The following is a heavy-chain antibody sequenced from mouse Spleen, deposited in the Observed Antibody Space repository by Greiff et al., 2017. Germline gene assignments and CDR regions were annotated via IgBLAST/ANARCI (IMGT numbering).Heavy chain of an antibody. CDR1: GYTFTRYG. CDR2: IYPRSGNT. V-gene: IGHV1-81*01. J-gene: IGHJ2*01. CDR3: ARGGEYYFDY. D-gene: IGHD2-10*02. Sequence: QVQLQQSGAELARPGASVKLSCKASGYTFTRYGINWVQQTTGQGLEWIGEIYPRSGNTYYNEKFKGKATLTADKSSSTAYMELRSLTSEDSAVYFCARGGEYYFDYWGQGTTLTVSS.